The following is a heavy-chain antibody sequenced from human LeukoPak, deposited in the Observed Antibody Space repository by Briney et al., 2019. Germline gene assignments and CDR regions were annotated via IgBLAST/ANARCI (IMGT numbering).Heavy chain of an antibody. V-gene: IGHV7-4-1*02. CDR2: INTNTGNP. Sequence: ASVKVSCKASGYTFTSYAMNWVRQAPGQGLEWMGWINTNTGNPTYAQGFTGRFVFSLDTSVSTAYLQISSLKAEDTAVYYCARVFRSYGDYVEDYWGQGTLVTVSS. D-gene: IGHD4-17*01. J-gene: IGHJ4*02. CDR1: GYTFTSYA. CDR3: ARVFRSYGDYVEDY.